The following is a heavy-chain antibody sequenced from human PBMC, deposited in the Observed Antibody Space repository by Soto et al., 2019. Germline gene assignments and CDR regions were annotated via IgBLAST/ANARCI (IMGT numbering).Heavy chain of an antibody. CDR1: GFTFSSYS. D-gene: IGHD3-10*01. CDR2: ISSSSSTI. Sequence: GGSLRLSCAASGFTFSSYSMNWVRQAPGKGLEWVSYISSSSSTIYYADSVKGRFTISRDNAKNSLYLQMNSLRDEDTAVYYCARDLYGSGSYRYYGMDVWGQGTTVTASS. CDR3: ARDLYGSGSYRYYGMDV. J-gene: IGHJ6*02. V-gene: IGHV3-48*02.